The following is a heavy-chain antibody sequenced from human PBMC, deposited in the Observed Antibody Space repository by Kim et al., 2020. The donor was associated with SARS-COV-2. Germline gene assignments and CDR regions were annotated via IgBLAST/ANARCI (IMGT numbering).Heavy chain of an antibody. V-gene: IGHV1-69*04. Sequence: SVKVSCKASGGTFSSYAISWVRQAPGQGLEWMGRIIPILGIANYAQKFQGRVTITADKSTSTAYMELSSLRSEDTAVYYCARGGITGFLEWLDNYYYYYGIDVWGQGTTVTVSS. CDR2: IIPILGIA. J-gene: IGHJ6*02. D-gene: IGHD3-3*01. CDR3: ARGGITGFLEWLDNYYYYYGIDV. CDR1: GGTFSSYA.